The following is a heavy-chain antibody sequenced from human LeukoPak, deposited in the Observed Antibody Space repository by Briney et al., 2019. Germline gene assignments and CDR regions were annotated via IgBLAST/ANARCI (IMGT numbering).Heavy chain of an antibody. J-gene: IGHJ3*02. CDR3: ARDGGAAAAPNAFDI. CDR1: GGTFSSYA. D-gene: IGHD6-13*01. CDR2: IIPIFGTA. V-gene: IGHV1-69*05. Sequence: SVKVSCKASGGTFSSYAISWVRQAPGQGLEWMGGIIPIFGTANYAQKFQGRVTITTDESTSTAYMELSSLRSEDTAVYYCARDGGAAAAPNAFDIWGQGTMVTVSS.